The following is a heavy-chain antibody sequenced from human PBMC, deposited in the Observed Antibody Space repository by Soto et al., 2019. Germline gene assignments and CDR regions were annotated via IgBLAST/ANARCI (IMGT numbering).Heavy chain of an antibody. V-gene: IGHV4-4*01. D-gene: IGHD5-18*01. CDR1: GGSISSSNW. Sequence: QVQLQESGPGLVTPTGTLSLTCAVSGGSISSSNWWSWVRQPPGKGLEWIGEIYHSGSTNYNPSLKSRVTISVDKSKNQFSLKLSSVTPADTAVYSCPSDRRGIQLWKDYGMDVWGQGTTVTVSS. CDR3: PSDRRGIQLWKDYGMDV. J-gene: IGHJ6*02. CDR2: IYHSGST.